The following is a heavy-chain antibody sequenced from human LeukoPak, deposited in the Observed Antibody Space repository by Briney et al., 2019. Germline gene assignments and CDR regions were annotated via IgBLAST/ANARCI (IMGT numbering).Heavy chain of an antibody. V-gene: IGHV3-53*01. Sequence: GGSVRLSCAASGFRVRSYCMTWVRQAPGRGLEWVSVICTGGNTHYADSVKGRFTISRDISKNTVYLQMNSLRAEDTAVYYCSLLWFGELLRADSYLIDYWGQGIRVTVSS. CDR2: ICTGGNT. J-gene: IGHJ4*02. CDR1: GFRVRSYC. CDR3: SLLWFGELLRADSYLIDY. D-gene: IGHD3-10*01.